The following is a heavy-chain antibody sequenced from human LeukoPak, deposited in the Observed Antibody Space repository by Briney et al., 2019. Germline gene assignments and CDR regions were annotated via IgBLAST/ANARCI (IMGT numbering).Heavy chain of an antibody. D-gene: IGHD3-22*01. V-gene: IGHV4-39*07. CDR1: GGSISSSSYY. Sequence: SETLSLTCTVSGGSISSSSYYWGWIRQPPGKGLEWIGSLYYSGSTYYNPSLKSRVTISVDTSKNQFSLKLSSVTAADTAVYYCARDTPYYYDSSGYLVDYWGQGTLVTVSS. CDR2: LYYSGST. J-gene: IGHJ4*02. CDR3: ARDTPYYYDSSGYLVDY.